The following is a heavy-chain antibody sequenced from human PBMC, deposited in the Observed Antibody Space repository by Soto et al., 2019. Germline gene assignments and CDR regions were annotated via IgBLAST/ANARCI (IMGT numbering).Heavy chain of an antibody. D-gene: IGHD6-13*01. Sequence: SCAASGFTFSSYAMSWVRQAPGKGLEWVSAISGSGGSTYYADSVKGRFTISRDNSKNTLYLQMNSLRAEDTAVYYCAKDRTAAGILGDFDYWGQGTLVTVSS. CDR1: GFTFSSYA. CDR3: AKDRTAAGILGDFDY. J-gene: IGHJ4*02. V-gene: IGHV3-23*01. CDR2: ISGSGGST.